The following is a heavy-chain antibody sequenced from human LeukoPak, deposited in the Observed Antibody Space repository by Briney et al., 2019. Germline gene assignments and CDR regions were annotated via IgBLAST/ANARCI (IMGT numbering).Heavy chain of an antibody. J-gene: IGHJ4*02. Sequence: SETLSLTYTVSGGSISSYCWSWIRQPPGKGLEWIGYIYYSGSTNYNPSLKSQVTISVDTSKNQFSLKLSSVTAADTAVYYCARGTGIAAAGAIDYWGQGTLVTVSS. D-gene: IGHD6-13*01. V-gene: IGHV4-59*01. CDR1: GGSISSYC. CDR3: ARGTGIAAAGAIDY. CDR2: IYYSGST.